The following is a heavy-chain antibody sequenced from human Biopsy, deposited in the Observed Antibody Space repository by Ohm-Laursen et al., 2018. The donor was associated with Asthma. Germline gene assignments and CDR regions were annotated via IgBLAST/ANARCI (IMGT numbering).Heavy chain of an antibody. V-gene: IGHV4-39*01. Sequence: SETLSLTCTVSGGSISNSNYYWGWIRQSPGKGLEWIGSLHYSGSPYSTFYNPSLESRVTISLDASKNEFSLRLAYVTAADTAQYYWVRQSGYRSGWPKLLFVYYGMDVWGPGTTVTVSS. D-gene: IGHD6-19*01. CDR3: VRQSGYRSGWPKLLFVYYGMDV. CDR2: LHYSGSPYST. CDR1: GGSISNSNYY. J-gene: IGHJ6*02.